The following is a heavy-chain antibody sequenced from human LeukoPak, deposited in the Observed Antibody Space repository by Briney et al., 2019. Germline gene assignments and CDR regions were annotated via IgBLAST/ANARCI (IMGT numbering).Heavy chain of an antibody. D-gene: IGHD1-1*01. CDR2: IRYDGSNK. J-gene: IGHJ5*02. V-gene: IGHV3-30*02. CDR1: GFTFSSYG. Sequence: GGSLRLSCAASGFTFSSYGMHWVRQAPGKRLEWVAFIRYDGSNKYYADSVKGRFTISRDNSKNTLYLQMNSLRAEDTAVYYCVKSWSGTTLRWFDPWGQGTLVTVSS. CDR3: VKSWSGTTLRWFDP.